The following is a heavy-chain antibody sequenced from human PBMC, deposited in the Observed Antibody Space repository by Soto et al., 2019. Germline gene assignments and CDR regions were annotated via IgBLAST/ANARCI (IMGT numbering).Heavy chain of an antibody. CDR1: GFTFSSYE. Sequence: GGSLRLSCAASGFTFSSYEMNWVRQAPGKGLEWVSYISSGGTTIYYADSVKGRFTISRDNAKNSLYLQMNSLRAEDTAIYYCARALDFWSGYLPDWGQGTLVTVSS. V-gene: IGHV3-48*03. CDR3: ARALDFWSGYLPD. CDR2: ISSGGTTI. J-gene: IGHJ4*02. D-gene: IGHD3-3*01.